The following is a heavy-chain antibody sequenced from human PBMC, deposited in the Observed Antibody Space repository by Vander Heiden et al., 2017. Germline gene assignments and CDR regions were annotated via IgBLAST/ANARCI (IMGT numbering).Heavy chain of an antibody. D-gene: IGHD6-19*01. CDR1: GGSISSSSYY. CDR2: IYYSGST. Sequence: QLQLQESGPGLVKPSETLSLTCTVSGGSISSSSYYWGWIRHPPGKGVEWIGSIYYSGSTYYNPSLKSRVTISVDTSKNQFSLKLSSVTAADTAVYYCARRTYAVAEGPWGQGTLVTVSS. CDR3: ARRTYAVAEGP. V-gene: IGHV4-39*01. J-gene: IGHJ4*02.